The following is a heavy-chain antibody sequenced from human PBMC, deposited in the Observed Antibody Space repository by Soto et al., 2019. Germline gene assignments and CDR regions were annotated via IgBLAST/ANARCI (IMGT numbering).Heavy chain of an antibody. CDR3: PKELRGGLGAFDI. Sequence: EVQLLESGGGLVLPGGSLRLSCTASGFTFSHIAMNWVRLAPGKGLEWVSIVSDSGSQTNYADSVKGRFTISRDNSQNTVYLQLNSLRDEDTAVYYCPKELRGGLGAFDIWGQGTKVIVSS. D-gene: IGHD3-16*01. CDR2: VSDSGSQT. V-gene: IGHV3-23*01. CDR1: GFTFSHIA. J-gene: IGHJ3*02.